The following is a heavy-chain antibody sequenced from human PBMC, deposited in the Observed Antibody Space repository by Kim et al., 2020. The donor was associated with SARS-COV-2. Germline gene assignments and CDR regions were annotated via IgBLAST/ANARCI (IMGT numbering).Heavy chain of an antibody. CDR1: GYTFTDYG. V-gene: IGHV1-18*01. Sequence: ASVKVSCKSSGYTFTDYGISWVRQAPGQGLEWMGWISPYNGNTNYAQMAQGRIPMTTDTSTNTAYMELRSLKPDDTAVYYRSKETTLMEGRSYWF. CDR2: ISPYNGNT. CDR3: SKETTLMEGRSYWF. J-gene: IGHJ5*01. D-gene: IGHD2-8*01.